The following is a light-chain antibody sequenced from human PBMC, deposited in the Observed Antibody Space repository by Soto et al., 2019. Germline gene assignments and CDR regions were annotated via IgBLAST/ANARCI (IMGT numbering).Light chain of an antibody. Sequence: DIQITPSTSTLYASVGARVTITCRASQNIDDYLAWYQQKQGKAHKILIYGYYNLQTGVNYRFSGGGSGTDFTITIRSLQTEDVENYYCKKYNSAPWTGGNGPTVDLK. V-gene: IGKV1-27*01. CDR1: QNIDDY. CDR2: GYY. CDR3: KKYNSAPWT. J-gene: IGKJ1*01.